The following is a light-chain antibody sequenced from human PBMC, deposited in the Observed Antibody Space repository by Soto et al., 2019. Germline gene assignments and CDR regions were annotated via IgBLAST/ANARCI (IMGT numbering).Light chain of an antibody. V-gene: IGKV1-39*01. J-gene: IGKJ1*01. Sequence: DIQMTQSPSSLSASVGDRVTITCRASQSISPYLNWYQQKPGEAPKLLISAVSSLRTGVPSRFSGSVSGTEFTLTISSLQPEDFGTFYCQQSYSTPWTCGPGTKVEMK. CDR1: QSISPY. CDR3: QQSYSTPWT. CDR2: AVS.